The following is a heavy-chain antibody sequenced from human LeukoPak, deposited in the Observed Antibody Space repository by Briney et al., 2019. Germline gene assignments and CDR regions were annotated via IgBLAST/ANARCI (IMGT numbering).Heavy chain of an antibody. CDR3: APSIAVAGSPPPY. V-gene: IGHV1-2*02. CDR1: GYTFTGYY. J-gene: IGHJ4*02. Sequence: GASVKVSCKASGYTFTGYYMHWVRQAPGQGLEWMGWINPNSGGTNYAQKFQGRVTMTRDTSISTAYMELSRLRSDDTAVYYCAPSIAVAGSPPPYWGQGTLVTVSS. D-gene: IGHD6-19*01. CDR2: INPNSGGT.